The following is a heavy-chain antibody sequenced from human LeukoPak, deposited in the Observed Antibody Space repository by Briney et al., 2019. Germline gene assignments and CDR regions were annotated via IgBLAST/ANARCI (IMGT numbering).Heavy chain of an antibody. CDR2: FDPEDGET. V-gene: IGHV1-24*01. CDR3: ATGSYDSPSQYYYYYYYMDV. CDR1: GGTFSSYA. Sequence: ASVKVSCKASGGTFSSYAISWVRQAPGKGLEWMGGFDPEDGETIYAQKFQGRVTMTEDTSTDTAYMELSSLRSEDTAVYYCATGSYDSPSQYYYYYYYMDVWGKGTTVTVSS. D-gene: IGHD3-3*01. J-gene: IGHJ6*03.